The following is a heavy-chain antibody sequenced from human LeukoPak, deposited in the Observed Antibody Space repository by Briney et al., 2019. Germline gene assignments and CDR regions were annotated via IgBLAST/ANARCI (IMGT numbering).Heavy chain of an antibody. J-gene: IGHJ5*02. CDR2: ISAYDGNT. D-gene: IGHD6-13*01. CDR1: GYTFNKYG. Sequence: GASVKVSCKASGYTFNKYGISWVRQAPGQGLEWMGWISAYDGNTEYAQKFQGRVTMTTDTSTSTAYMELRSLRSDDTAVYYCARDKVIASAGTPNWFDPLGPGNPGHRLL. V-gene: IGHV1-18*01. CDR3: ARDKVIASAGTPNWFDP.